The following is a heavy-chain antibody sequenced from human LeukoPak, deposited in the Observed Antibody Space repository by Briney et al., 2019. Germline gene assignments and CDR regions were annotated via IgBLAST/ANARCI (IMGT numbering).Heavy chain of an antibody. J-gene: IGHJ6*03. D-gene: IGHD6-19*01. CDR2: ISSSSSTI. V-gene: IGHV3-48*01. Sequence: PGGSLRLSCAASGFTFSSYSMNWVRQAPGKGLEWVSHISSSSSTIYYADSVKGRFTISRDNAKNSLYLQTNSLRAEDTAVYYCARLYSSGWYSYYYMDVWGKGTTVTISS. CDR1: GFTFSSYS. CDR3: ARLYSSGWYSYYYMDV.